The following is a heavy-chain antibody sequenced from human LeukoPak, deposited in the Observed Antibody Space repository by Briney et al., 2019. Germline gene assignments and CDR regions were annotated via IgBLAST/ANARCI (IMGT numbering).Heavy chain of an antibody. Sequence: ASAKVSCKASGGTFSSYAISWVRQAPGQGLEWMGRIIPIFGTANYAQKFQGRVTITTDESTSTAYMELSSLRFEDTAVYYCARDAYGSGSYPYFDYWGQGTLVTVSS. D-gene: IGHD3-10*01. CDR2: IIPIFGTA. CDR3: ARDAYGSGSYPYFDY. V-gene: IGHV1-69*05. J-gene: IGHJ4*02. CDR1: GGTFSSYA.